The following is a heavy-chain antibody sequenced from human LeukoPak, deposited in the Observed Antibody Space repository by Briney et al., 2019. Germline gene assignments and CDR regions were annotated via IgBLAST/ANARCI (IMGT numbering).Heavy chain of an antibody. D-gene: IGHD3-3*01. V-gene: IGHV1-18*01. CDR2: SSAYNGNT. CDR3: ARFWSGALDY. J-gene: IGHJ4*02. CDR1: GYTFTSYG. Sequence: GASVKVSCKASGYTFTSYGISWVRQAPGQGLEWMGWSSAYNGNTNYAQKLQGRVTITTDTSTSTAYTELRSLRSDDTAVYYVARFWSGALDYWGQGTLVTVSS.